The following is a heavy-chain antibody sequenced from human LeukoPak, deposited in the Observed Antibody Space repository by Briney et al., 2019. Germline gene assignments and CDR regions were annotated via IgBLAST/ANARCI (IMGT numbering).Heavy chain of an antibody. CDR2: INPNSGGT. CDR1: GYTFTGYY. Sequence: ASVKVSCKASGYTFTGYYMHWVRQAPGQGPEWMGRINPNSGGTDYAQKFQGRVTMTRDTSISTAYMELSRLRSDDTAVYYCARGYGGYSYGRHFDYWGQGTLVTVSS. V-gene: IGHV1-2*02. D-gene: IGHD5-18*01. J-gene: IGHJ4*02. CDR3: ARGYGGYSYGRHFDY.